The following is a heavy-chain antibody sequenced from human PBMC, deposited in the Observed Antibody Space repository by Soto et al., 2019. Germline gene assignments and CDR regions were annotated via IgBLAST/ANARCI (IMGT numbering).Heavy chain of an antibody. J-gene: IGHJ5*02. CDR1: GASIGSGGW. CDR3: ARHEGWTGPDQ. Sequence: SETLSLTCAVSGASIGSGGWWSWVRQPPGKGLEWIAEIFHDGNTNYSPSLKSRVTISVDKSQNQFSLNVYSVTAADTAVYYCARHEGWTGPDQWGQGTLVTVSS. D-gene: IGHD2-8*02. CDR2: IFHDGNT. V-gene: IGHV4-4*02.